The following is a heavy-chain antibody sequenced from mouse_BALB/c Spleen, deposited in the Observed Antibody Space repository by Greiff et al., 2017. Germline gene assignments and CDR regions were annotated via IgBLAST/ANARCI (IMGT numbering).Heavy chain of an antibody. CDR1: GYSFTGYF. D-gene: IGHD4-1*01. Sequence: DVQLQESGPELVKPGASVKISCKASGYSFTGYFMNWVMQSHGKSLEWIGRINPYNGDTFYNQKFKGKATLTVDNSSSTAHMELRSLASEDSAVYYCTRSARTGTGDWYFDVWGAGTTVTVSS. V-gene: IGHV1-20*02. CDR2: INPYNGDT. CDR3: TRSARTGTGDWYFDV. J-gene: IGHJ1*01.